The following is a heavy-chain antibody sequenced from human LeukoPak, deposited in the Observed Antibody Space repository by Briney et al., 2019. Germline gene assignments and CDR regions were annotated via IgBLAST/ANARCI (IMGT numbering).Heavy chain of an antibody. CDR3: ARIGTSITGTSAAVKGYYYYYMDV. J-gene: IGHJ6*03. V-gene: IGHV1-2*02. CDR2: INPNSGGT. CDR1: GYTFTGYY. D-gene: IGHD1-7*01. Sequence: ASVKVSCKASGYTFTGYYMHWVRQAPGQGLEWMGWINPNSGGTNYAQKFQGRVTMTRDTSISTAYMELSRLRSDDTAVYYCARIGTSITGTSAAVKGYYYYYMDVWGKGTTVTVSS.